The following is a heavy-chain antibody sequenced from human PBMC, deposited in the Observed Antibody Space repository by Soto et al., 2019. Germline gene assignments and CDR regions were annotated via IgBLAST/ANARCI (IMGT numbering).Heavy chain of an antibody. D-gene: IGHD3-9*01. Sequence: LVTPTQTLTLTCTFSAFSLGASGMCVSWIRQPPGKALEWLALIDWDDDKYYSTSLKTRLTISKDTSKNQVVLTMTNMDPVDTATYYCARIKYDILTGYATFDYWGQGPLVTVSS. V-gene: IGHV2-70*01. CDR1: AFSLGASGMC. J-gene: IGHJ4*02. CDR2: IDWDDDK. CDR3: ARIKYDILTGYATFDY.